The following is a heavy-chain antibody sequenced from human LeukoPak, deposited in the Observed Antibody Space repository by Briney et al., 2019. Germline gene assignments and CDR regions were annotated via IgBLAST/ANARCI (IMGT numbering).Heavy chain of an antibody. CDR1: GGSISSGGYY. Sequence: SETLSFTCTVSGGSISSGGYYWSWIRQHPGKGLEWIGYIYYSGSTYYNPSLKSRITISVDTSKNQFSLKLSSVTAADTAVYYCARVGVSITIFGVAHNWFDPWGQGTLVIVSS. D-gene: IGHD3-3*01. V-gene: IGHV4-31*03. J-gene: IGHJ5*02. CDR3: ARVGVSITIFGVAHNWFDP. CDR2: IYYSGST.